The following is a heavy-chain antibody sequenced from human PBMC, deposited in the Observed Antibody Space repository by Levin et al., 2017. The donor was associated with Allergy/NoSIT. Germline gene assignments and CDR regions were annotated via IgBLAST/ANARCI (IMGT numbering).Heavy chain of an antibody. D-gene: IGHD6-19*01. CDR2: ISSAGDII. CDR3: ARDSRHWLPDF. Sequence: LSLTCAASGFTFSVSSMHWVRQAPGKGLEWVAIISSAGDIIYYADSVKGRFTISRDNSKNTQYLQMDTLRPEDTAVYYCARDSRHWLPDFWGQGTLVTVSS. V-gene: IGHV3-30-3*01. J-gene: IGHJ4*02. CDR1: GFTFSVSS.